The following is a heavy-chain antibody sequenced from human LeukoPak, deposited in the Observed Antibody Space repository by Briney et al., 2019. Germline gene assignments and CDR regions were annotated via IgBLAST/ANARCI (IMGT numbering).Heavy chain of an antibody. Sequence: SETLSFTCAVYGVSFSGYYWSWLRQPPGKGLEWIGEINHSGSTNYNPSLKSRVTISVDTSKNQFSLKLSSVTAADTAVYYCARGYHGSGSYGSSYNWFDPWGQGTLVTVSS. CDR2: INHSGST. CDR1: GVSFSGYY. D-gene: IGHD3-10*01. CDR3: ARGYHGSGSYGSSYNWFDP. J-gene: IGHJ5*02. V-gene: IGHV4-34*01.